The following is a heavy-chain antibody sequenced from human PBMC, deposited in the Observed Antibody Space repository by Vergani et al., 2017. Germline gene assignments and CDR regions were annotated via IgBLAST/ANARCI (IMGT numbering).Heavy chain of an antibody. Sequence: QVQLQESGPGLVKPSETLSLTCTVSGYSVISTDYHWGWIRQPPGKGLEWIGSMDYSGSTSYNPSLESRISISFETPKNQFSLSLTSVTAADTAVYYCASKRGACRAAYCHSYDFWGPGTLVGVSS. D-gene: IGHD2-15*01. CDR3: ASKRGACRAAYCHSYDF. CDR2: MDYSGST. J-gene: IGHJ4*02. V-gene: IGHV4-39*01. CDR1: GYSVISTDYH.